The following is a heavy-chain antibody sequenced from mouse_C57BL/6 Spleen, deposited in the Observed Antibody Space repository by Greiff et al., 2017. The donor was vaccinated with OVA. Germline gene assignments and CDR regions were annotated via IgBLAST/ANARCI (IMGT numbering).Heavy chain of an antibody. CDR3: TRVLYFDV. CDR1: GYTFTDYE. J-gene: IGHJ1*03. V-gene: IGHV1-15*01. Sequence: VQLVESGAELVRPGASVTLSCKASGYTFTDYEMHWVKQTPVHGLEWIGAIDPETGGTAYNQKFKGKAILTADKSSSTAYMELRSLTSEDSAVYYCTRVLYFDVWGTGTTVTVSS. CDR2: IDPETGGT.